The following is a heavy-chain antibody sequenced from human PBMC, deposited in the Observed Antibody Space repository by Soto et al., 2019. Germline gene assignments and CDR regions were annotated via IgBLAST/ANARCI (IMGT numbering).Heavy chain of an antibody. CDR1: GFTFSSYA. V-gene: IGHV3-64*02. D-gene: IGHD3-3*01. CDR2: ISSNGGST. J-gene: IGHJ4*02. CDR3: ARSIHDFWSGYPQGFFDH. Sequence: GGSLRLSCAASGFTFSSYAMSWVRQAPGKGLEWVSAISSNGGSTFYADSVQGRFTISRDNFKSTLYLQVGSLRAEDMAVYYCARSIHDFWSGYPQGFFDHWGQGTLVTVSS.